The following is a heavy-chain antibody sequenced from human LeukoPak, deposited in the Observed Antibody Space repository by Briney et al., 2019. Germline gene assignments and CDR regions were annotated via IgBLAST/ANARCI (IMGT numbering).Heavy chain of an antibody. CDR2: TYYRSTWYN. Sequence: SQTLSLTCAISGDSVSSNSVTWNWIRQSPSRGLEWLGRTYYRSTWYNDYAVSVRGRITVNPDTSKNQFSLHLNSVTPEDTAVYYCARGTGDSCKDWGLGTLVTVSS. J-gene: IGHJ4*02. CDR3: ARGTGDSCKD. D-gene: IGHD3-22*01. CDR1: GDSVSSNSVT. V-gene: IGHV6-1*01.